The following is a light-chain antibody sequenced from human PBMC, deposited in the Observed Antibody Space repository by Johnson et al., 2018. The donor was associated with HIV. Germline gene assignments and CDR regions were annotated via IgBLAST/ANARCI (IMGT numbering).Light chain of an antibody. V-gene: IGLV1-51*01. CDR1: SSNIGNNY. Sequence: QSVLTQPPSVSAAPGQKVTISCSGSSSNIGNNYVSWYQQLPGTAPKLLIYDNNKRPSGIPDRFSGSKSGTSATLGITGLQTGAEADYYCGTWDSSLSGGFGTGTNVTVL. J-gene: IGLJ1*01. CDR2: DNN. CDR3: GTWDSSLSGG.